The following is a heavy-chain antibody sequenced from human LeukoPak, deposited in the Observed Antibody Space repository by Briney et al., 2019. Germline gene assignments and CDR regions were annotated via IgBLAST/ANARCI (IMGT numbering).Heavy chain of an antibody. CDR2: ISGSGSST. CDR1: GFTFSSYA. Sequence: GGSLRLSCAASGFTFSSYAMTWVRQAPGKGLEWVSAISGSGSSTYYADSAKGRFTISRDNSKNTLYLQMNSLRAEDTAAYYCAKDYSGSYLDTIDYWGQGTLVTVSS. V-gene: IGHV3-23*01. D-gene: IGHD1-26*01. CDR3: AKDYSGSYLDTIDY. J-gene: IGHJ4*02.